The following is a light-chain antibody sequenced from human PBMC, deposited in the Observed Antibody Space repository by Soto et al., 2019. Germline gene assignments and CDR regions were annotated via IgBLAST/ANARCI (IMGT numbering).Light chain of an antibody. V-gene: IGKV1-5*01. CDR2: DVS. CDR1: QRISRW. CDR3: QEYTTYSRT. J-gene: IGKJ1*01. Sequence: DIQMTQSPSTLSASVGDRVTITCRASQRISRWLAWYQQKPGRAPKVLIRDVSILESGVPSRFSGGGSGTEFTLTITSLQPDDLATYYCQEYTTYSRTFGQGTKVEVK.